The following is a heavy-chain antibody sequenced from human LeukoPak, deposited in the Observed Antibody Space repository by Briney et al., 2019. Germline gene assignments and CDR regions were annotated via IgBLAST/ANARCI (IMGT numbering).Heavy chain of an antibody. D-gene: IGHD3-10*01. CDR1: GDSMRSY. Sequence: SETLSLTCTVSGDSMRSYWSWIRQPAGKGLEWIGRIYTSGNTNYNPSLKSRVTMSVDTSENQFSLKLSSVTAADTAVYYCARGSGSYPPLDYWGQGTLVTVSS. CDR2: IYTSGNT. V-gene: IGHV4-4*07. CDR3: ARGSGSYPPLDY. J-gene: IGHJ4*02.